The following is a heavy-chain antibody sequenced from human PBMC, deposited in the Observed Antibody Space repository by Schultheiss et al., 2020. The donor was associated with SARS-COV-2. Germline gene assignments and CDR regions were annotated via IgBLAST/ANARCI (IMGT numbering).Heavy chain of an antibody. CDR1: GFTFSSYS. CDR3: ARDLGFSSSSFDY. D-gene: IGHD6-13*01. V-gene: IGHV3-21*01. Sequence: LSLTCAASGFTFSSYSMNWVRQAPGKGLEWVSSISSSSSYIYYADSVKGRFTISRDNAKNSLYLQMNSLRAEDTAVYYCARDLGFSSSSFDYWGQGTLVTVSS. CDR2: ISSSSSYI. J-gene: IGHJ4*02.